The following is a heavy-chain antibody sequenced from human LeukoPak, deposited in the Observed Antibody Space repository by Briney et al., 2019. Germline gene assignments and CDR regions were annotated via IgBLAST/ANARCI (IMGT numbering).Heavy chain of an antibody. Sequence: SETLSLTCTVSGGSISSYYWSWIRQPPGKGLEWIGYIYYSGSTNYNPSLKSRGTISVDTSKNQFSLKLSSVTAADTAVYYCARDLYSSSWYGTARGYNWFDPWGQGTLVTVSS. V-gene: IGHV4-59*01. J-gene: IGHJ5*02. D-gene: IGHD6-13*01. CDR2: IYYSGST. CDR1: GGSISSYY. CDR3: ARDLYSSSWYGTARGYNWFDP.